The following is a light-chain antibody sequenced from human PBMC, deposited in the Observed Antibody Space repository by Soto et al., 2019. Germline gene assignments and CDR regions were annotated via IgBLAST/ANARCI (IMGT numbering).Light chain of an antibody. CDR3: QQLNTYPPWT. J-gene: IGKJ1*01. CDR2: AAS. Sequence: DIQMTQSPSSVSASVGDRVTITCRASQGISSYLAWYQQKPGKAPELLIYAASTLQSGVPSRFSGSGSGTDFTLTISSLQPEDSATYYCQQLNTYPPWTFGQGTKVNI. V-gene: IGKV1-9*01. CDR1: QGISSY.